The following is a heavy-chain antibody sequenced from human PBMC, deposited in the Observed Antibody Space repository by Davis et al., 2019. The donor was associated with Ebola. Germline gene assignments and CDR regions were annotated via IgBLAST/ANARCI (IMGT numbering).Heavy chain of an antibody. J-gene: IGHJ6*02. Sequence: SVKVSCKASGYPFIKYHMHWVRQAPGQGLEWMGGIIPVLETENYAQKFQGRVTFTADESTSTAYMELSGLRYEDTAVYYCARGPELRYFDWLRRYGLDVWGQGTTVTVS. CDR2: IIPVLETE. D-gene: IGHD3-9*01. CDR3: ARGPELRYFDWLRRYGLDV. V-gene: IGHV1-69*13. CDR1: GYPFIKYH.